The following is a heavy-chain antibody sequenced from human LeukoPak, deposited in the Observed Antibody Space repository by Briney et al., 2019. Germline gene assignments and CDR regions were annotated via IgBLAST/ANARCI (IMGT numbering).Heavy chain of an antibody. CDR2: ISYDGSNK. J-gene: IGHJ3*02. CDR1: GFTFSSYA. Sequence: GRSLRLSCAASGFTFSSYAMHWVRQAPGKGLEWVAVISYDGSNKYYADSVKGRFTISRDNSKNTLYLQMNSLRAEDTAVYYCASDATTVVTRDAFDIWGQGTMVTVSS. CDR3: ASDATTVVTRDAFDI. V-gene: IGHV3-30*04. D-gene: IGHD4-23*01.